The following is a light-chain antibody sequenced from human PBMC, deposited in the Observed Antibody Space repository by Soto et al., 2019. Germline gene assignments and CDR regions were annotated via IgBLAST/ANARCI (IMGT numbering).Light chain of an antibody. CDR1: QSVSTSY. V-gene: IGKV3-20*01. Sequence: EIVFTQSPGTLSLSPGDRATLSCRASQSVSTSYLAWYQQKPGQAPRLLIYGASSRETGIPDRFSGSGSGTEFTLTISGLEPEDFAVYYCQQYGNSSGTFGQGTKVDIK. CDR2: GAS. CDR3: QQYGNSSGT. J-gene: IGKJ1*01.